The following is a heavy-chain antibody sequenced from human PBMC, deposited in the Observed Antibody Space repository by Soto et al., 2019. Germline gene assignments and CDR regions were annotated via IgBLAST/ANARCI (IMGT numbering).Heavy chain of an antibody. D-gene: IGHD2-21*02. V-gene: IGHV4-30-2*01. Sequence: SETLSLTCAVSGGSISSGGYSWSWIRQPPGKGLEWIGYIYHSGSTYYNPSLKSRVTISVDRSKNQFSLKLSSVTAADTAVYYCARTYCGGDCSWFDPWGQGTLVTVSS. CDR2: IYHSGST. J-gene: IGHJ5*02. CDR3: ARTYCGGDCSWFDP. CDR1: GGSISSGGYS.